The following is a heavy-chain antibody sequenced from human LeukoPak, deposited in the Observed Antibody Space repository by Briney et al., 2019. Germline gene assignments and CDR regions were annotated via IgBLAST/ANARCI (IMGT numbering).Heavy chain of an antibody. CDR2: IVVGSGNT. J-gene: IGHJ6*02. Sequence: GTSVTVSCTASGFTFTSSAMQWVRQARGQRLEWIGWIVVGSGNTNYAQKFQERVTITRDMSTSTDYMELSSLRSEDTAVYYCAAEYMTRNYYYGMDVWAQGPTVTVSS. CDR3: AAEYMTRNYYYGMDV. CDR1: GFTFTSSA. D-gene: IGHD1-14*01. V-gene: IGHV1-58*02.